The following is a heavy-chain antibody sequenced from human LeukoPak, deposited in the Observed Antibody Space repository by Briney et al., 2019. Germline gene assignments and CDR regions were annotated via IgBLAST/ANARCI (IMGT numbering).Heavy chain of an antibody. Sequence: GASVKVSCKASGYTFTGYYMHWVRQAPGQGLEWMGWINPNSGGTNYAQKFQGRVTMTRDTSISTAYMELSRLRSDDTAVYYCARGPRISGGYRFLYFQHWGQGTLVTVSS. CDR2: INPNSGGT. J-gene: IGHJ1*01. D-gene: IGHD1-26*01. CDR1: GYTFTGYY. CDR3: ARGPRISGGYRFLYFQH. V-gene: IGHV1-2*02.